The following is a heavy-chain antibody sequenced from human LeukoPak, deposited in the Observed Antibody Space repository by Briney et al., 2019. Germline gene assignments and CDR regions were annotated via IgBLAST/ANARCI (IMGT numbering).Heavy chain of an antibody. J-gene: IGHJ4*02. CDR2: IGISSNKI. D-gene: IGHD3-16*01. CDR3: ANMVWGSGYSFDY. Sequence: GGSLRLSCAASGFTLRSYTMNWVRQAPGKGLEWVSSIGISSNKIYYADSVKGRFIISRDNAKNSVYLQMNSLRAEDTAVYYCANMVWGSGYSFDYWGQGTLVTVSS. V-gene: IGHV3-21*01. CDR1: GFTLRSYT.